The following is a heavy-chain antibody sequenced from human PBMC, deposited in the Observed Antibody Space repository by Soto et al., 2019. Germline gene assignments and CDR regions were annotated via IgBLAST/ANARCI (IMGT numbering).Heavy chain of an antibody. D-gene: IGHD6-13*01. J-gene: IGHJ4*02. V-gene: IGHV3-23*01. CDR2: IGGSGDGT. CDR1: GFTFSSYT. Sequence: GGSLRLSCAASGFTFSSYTMNWVRRAPGKGLEWVATIGGSGDGTFYADSVKGRFTISRDNSKNTVYLQMNSLSVGDTAVYLCAKVDVSTAGSFDYWGQGALVTVSS. CDR3: AKVDVSTAGSFDY.